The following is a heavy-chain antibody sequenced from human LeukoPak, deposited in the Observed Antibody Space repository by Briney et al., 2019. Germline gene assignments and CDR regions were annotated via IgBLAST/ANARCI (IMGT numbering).Heavy chain of an antibody. D-gene: IGHD3-9*01. Sequence: ASVKVSCKASGYMFAVFGITWVRQAPGQGLEWVGSIRVHNGDTNYSQKFQGRLTMTTDTSATTAYMDLRSLKSDDTSVYYCARDRYDVRVAFDFWGQETRLTVSS. CDR2: IRVHNGDT. CDR3: ARDRYDVRVAFDF. V-gene: IGHV1-18*01. CDR1: GYMFAVFG. J-gene: IGHJ3*01.